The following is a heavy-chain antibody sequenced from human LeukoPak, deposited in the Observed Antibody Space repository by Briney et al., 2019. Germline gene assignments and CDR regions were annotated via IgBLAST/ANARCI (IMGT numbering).Heavy chain of an antibody. CDR2: INSDGSST. J-gene: IGHJ3*02. CDR3: ARARGSYYIYDAFDI. V-gene: IGHV3-74*01. D-gene: IGHD1-26*01. Sequence: PGGSLRLSCAASGFTFSSYWMHWVRQAPGKGLVWVSRINSDGSSTSYADSVKGRFTISRDNAKNTLYLQMNSLRGEDTAVYYCARARGSYYIYDAFDIGGQGTMVTVSS. CDR1: GFTFSSYW.